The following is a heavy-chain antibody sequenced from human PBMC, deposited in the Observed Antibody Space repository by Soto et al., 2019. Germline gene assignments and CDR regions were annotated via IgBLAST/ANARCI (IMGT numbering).Heavy chain of an antibody. CDR1: GYTFTSYA. D-gene: IGHD2-15*01. V-gene: IGHV1-3*01. CDR3: ERGPGGPDGPGDY. J-gene: IGHJ4*02. Sequence: QVQLVQSGAEVKKPGASVKVSCKASGYTFTSYAMHWVRQAPGQRLEWMGWINAGNGNTKYSQKFKRTVTITRETSASTAYMELSSLRSEDTAVYYCERGPGGPDGPGDYWGQGTLVTVSS. CDR2: INAGNGNT.